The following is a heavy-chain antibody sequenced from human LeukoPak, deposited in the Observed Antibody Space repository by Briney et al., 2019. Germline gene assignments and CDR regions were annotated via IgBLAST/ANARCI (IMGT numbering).Heavy chain of an antibody. CDR1: GFTFSSYA. D-gene: IGHD2-2*02. V-gene: IGHV3-23*01. J-gene: IGHJ6*02. Sequence: PGGSLRLSCAASGFTFSSYAMSWVRQAPGKGLEWVSAISGGGGSTYYADSVKGRFTISRDNSKNTLYLQMNSLRAEDTAVYYCAKPTFHCSSTSCYTNYYYYGMDVWGQGTTVTVSS. CDR2: ISGGGGST. CDR3: AKPTFHCSSTSCYTNYYYYGMDV.